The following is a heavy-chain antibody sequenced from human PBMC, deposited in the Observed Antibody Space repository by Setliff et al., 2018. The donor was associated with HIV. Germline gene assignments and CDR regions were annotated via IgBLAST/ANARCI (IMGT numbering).Heavy chain of an antibody. Sequence: ASVKVSCKASGYTFTSYGISWVRQAPGQGLEWMGWISAYNGNTNYAQKLQGRVTMTTDTSTSTAYMELRSLRSDDTAVYYCAREVCITIFWGPEAGSCYFDYWGQGTLVTVSS. D-gene: IGHD3-9*01. V-gene: IGHV1-18*01. CDR2: ISAYNGNT. CDR3: AREVCITIFWGPEAGSCYFDY. CDR1: GYTFTSYG. J-gene: IGHJ4*02.